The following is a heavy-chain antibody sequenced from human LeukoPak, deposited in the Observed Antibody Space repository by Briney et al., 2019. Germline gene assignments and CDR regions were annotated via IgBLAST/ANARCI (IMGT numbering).Heavy chain of an antibody. CDR1: GFTFSSYS. J-gene: IGHJ4*02. CDR2: ISSSSSTI. Sequence: PGGSLRLSCAASGFTFSSYSMNWVRQAPGKGLEWVSYISSSSSTIYYADSVEGRFTISRDNAKNSLYLQMNSLRAEDTAVYYCARSTLGYCSSTSCSLDYWGQGTLVTVSS. D-gene: IGHD2-2*01. V-gene: IGHV3-48*01. CDR3: ARSTLGYCSSTSCSLDY.